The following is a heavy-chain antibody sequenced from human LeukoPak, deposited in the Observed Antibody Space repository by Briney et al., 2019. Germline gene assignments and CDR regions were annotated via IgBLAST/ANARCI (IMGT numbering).Heavy chain of an antibody. CDR2: IYPGDSDT. J-gene: IGHJ4*02. Sequence: GESLKISCKGSGDIFTSYWIAWVRQVPGKGLEWMGIIYPGDSDTRYSPSFQGQVTISADKSISTAYLQWSSLKASDTAMYYCARPYYDFWSGYYSFDYWGQGTPVTVSS. D-gene: IGHD3-3*01. CDR3: ARPYYDFWSGYYSFDY. V-gene: IGHV5-51*01. CDR1: GDIFTSYW.